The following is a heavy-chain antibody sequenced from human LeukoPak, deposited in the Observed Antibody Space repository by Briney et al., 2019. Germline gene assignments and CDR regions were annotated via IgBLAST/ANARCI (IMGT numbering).Heavy chain of an antibody. Sequence: PSETLSLTCTVSGGSISSYYWSWIRQPPGKGLEWIGYIYYSGSTNYNPSLKSRVTISVDTSKNQFSLKLSSVTAADTAVYYCARDYCSSTSCHGLDPWGQGTLVTVSS. J-gene: IGHJ5*02. D-gene: IGHD2-2*01. CDR3: ARDYCSSTSCHGLDP. CDR1: GGSISSYY. V-gene: IGHV4-59*01. CDR2: IYYSGST.